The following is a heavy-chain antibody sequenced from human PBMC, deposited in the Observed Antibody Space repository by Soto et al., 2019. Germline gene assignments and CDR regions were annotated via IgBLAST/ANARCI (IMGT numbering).Heavy chain of an antibody. CDR3: ARDDHIVVVPTSLGAMDV. V-gene: IGHV4-4*02. J-gene: IGHJ6*02. Sequence: QVQLQESGPGLVKPSETLSLTCAVYGGSISSNKWWSWVRQPPGKGLEWIGEIYHSGSTNYNPSLKSRVTTSLDKSKNQFSLKLTSMTAADSAVYYCARDDHIVVVPTSLGAMDVWGQGTTVTVSS. CDR1: GGSISSNKW. D-gene: IGHD2-2*01. CDR2: IYHSGST.